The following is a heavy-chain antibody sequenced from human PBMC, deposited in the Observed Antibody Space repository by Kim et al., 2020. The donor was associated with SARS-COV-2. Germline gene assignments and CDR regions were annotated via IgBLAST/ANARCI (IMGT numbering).Heavy chain of an antibody. D-gene: IGHD3-22*01. Sequence: GGSLRLSCAASGFIFSTYGMHWVRQAPGQGLELVAVTSSDGSKKYYGDSVKGRFTISRDNSKNTLYLQMNSLRAEATAVSYCSTSPNYYDSHVSSPYYF. CDR2: TSSDGSKK. J-gene: IGHJ4*01. CDR3: STSPNYYDSHVSSPYYF. V-gene: IGHV3-30*03. CDR1: GFIFSTYG.